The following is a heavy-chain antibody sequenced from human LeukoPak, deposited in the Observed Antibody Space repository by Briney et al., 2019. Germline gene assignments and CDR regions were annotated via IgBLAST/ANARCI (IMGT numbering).Heavy chain of an antibody. Sequence: SGGSLRLSCAASDFSFITYAMSWVRQAPGKGLEWASTISGGGDATYYADSVKGRFTISRDNAKNSLYLQMNSLRAEDTAVYYCARDQGYDYVWGSYRGDAFDIWGQGTMVTVSS. D-gene: IGHD3-16*02. CDR2: ISGGGDAT. J-gene: IGHJ3*02. CDR3: ARDQGYDYVWGSYRGDAFDI. CDR1: DFSFITYA. V-gene: IGHV3-23*01.